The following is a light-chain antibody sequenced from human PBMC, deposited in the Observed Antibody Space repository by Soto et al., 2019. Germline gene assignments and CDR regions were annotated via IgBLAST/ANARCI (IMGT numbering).Light chain of an antibody. CDR2: DAS. V-gene: IGKV3-11*01. CDR1: QRISGY. Sequence: VMVDSPGSRTMSPKERATLSCRASQRISGYLAWYQQRPGQAPRLLIYDASNRATGIPVRFSGSGSGTDYTLTITYLESEDFAVYYCQPRSNWPWTFGQGTKVDIK. CDR3: QPRSNWPWT. J-gene: IGKJ1*01.